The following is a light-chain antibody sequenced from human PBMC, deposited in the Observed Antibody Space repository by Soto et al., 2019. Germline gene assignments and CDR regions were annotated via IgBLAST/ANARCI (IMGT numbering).Light chain of an antibody. CDR3: SSYTGSSTLL. V-gene: IGLV2-14*03. CDR1: SSDVGGYNY. Sequence: SALTQPASVSGSPGQSITISCTGTSSDVGGYNYVSWYQHHPGKAPELMIYGVSNRPSGVSNRFSGSKSGNTASLTISGLQAEDEADYYCSSYTGSSTLLFGGGTKLTVL. J-gene: IGLJ2*01. CDR2: GVS.